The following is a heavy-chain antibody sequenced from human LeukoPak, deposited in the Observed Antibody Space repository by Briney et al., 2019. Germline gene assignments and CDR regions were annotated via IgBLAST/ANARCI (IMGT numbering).Heavy chain of an antibody. CDR3: ARRLTQYDCFDP. Sequence: SQTLSPTCAISGDSVSSNSVTWNWIRQSPSRGLEWLGRTYYRSTLYNDYAVSVRGRITVNPDTSKNQFSLHLNSVTPEDTAVYYCARRLTQYDCFDPWGQGILVTVSS. CDR1: GDSVSSNSVT. V-gene: IGHV6-1*01. CDR2: TYYRSTLYN. D-gene: IGHD2-2*01. J-gene: IGHJ5*02.